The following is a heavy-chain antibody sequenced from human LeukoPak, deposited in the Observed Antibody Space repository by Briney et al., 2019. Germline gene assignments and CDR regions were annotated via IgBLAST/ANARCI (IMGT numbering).Heavy chain of an antibody. J-gene: IGHJ3*02. CDR2: VRFDGSDK. V-gene: IGHV3-30*02. CDR3: AKSLYPDAFDI. Sequence: GGSLRLSCAASGFTFRSHDMHWVRQAPGKGLEWVTFVRFDGSDKKYADSVKGRFTISRDNPKNTLSLQMISLRAEDTAVYYCAKSLYPDAFDIWGPGTMVTVS. D-gene: IGHD2-8*01. CDR1: GFTFRSHD.